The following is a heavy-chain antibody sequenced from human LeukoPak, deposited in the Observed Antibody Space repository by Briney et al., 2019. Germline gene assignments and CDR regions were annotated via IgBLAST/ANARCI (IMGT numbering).Heavy chain of an antibody. V-gene: IGHV1-69*05. Sequence: GASVKVSCKVSGGTFSSYAISWVRQAPGQGLEWMGGIIPIFGTANYAQKFQGRVTITTDESTSTAYMELSSLRSEDTAVYYCARGGGAYCGGDCYRNWFDPWGQGTLVTVSS. D-gene: IGHD2-21*02. CDR1: GGTFSSYA. CDR2: IIPIFGTA. J-gene: IGHJ5*02. CDR3: ARGGGAYCGGDCYRNWFDP.